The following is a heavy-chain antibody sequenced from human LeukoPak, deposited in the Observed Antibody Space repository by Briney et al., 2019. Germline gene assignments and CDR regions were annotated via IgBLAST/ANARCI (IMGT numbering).Heavy chain of an antibody. J-gene: IGHJ4*01. CDR2: ISGSGGST. CDR3: AKERRLTTAFDY. V-gene: IGHV3-23*01. Sequence: GGSLRLSCAASGFTFGSYAMSWFRQSPGKGLDWFSAISGSGGSTHYAHSVKGRFTISRDNSKNILYLKMNSMRAEDTAVYYCAKERRLTTAFDYSGHGTLVTVSS. CDR1: GFTFGSYA. D-gene: IGHD4-17*01.